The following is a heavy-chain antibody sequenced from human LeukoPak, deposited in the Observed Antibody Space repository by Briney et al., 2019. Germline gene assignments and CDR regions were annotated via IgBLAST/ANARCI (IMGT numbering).Heavy chain of an antibody. CDR1: GYTFTGYY. CDR3: ARVPYSGSTSGWFDP. CDR2: INPNSGGT. V-gene: IGHV1-2*02. D-gene: IGHD1-26*01. J-gene: IGHJ5*01. Sequence: ASVKVSCKASGYTFTGYYMHWVRQAPGQGLEWMGWINPNSGGTNYAQKFQGRVTMTRDTSISTAYMELSRLRSDDTAVYYCARVPYSGSTSGWFDPCGQETLVTVSS.